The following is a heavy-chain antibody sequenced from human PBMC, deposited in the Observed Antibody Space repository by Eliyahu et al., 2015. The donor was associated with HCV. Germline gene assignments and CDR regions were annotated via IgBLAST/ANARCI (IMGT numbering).Heavy chain of an antibody. CDR2: ISSSSSTI. CDR3: ARGVGIAVAGSHSKYNWFDP. Sequence: EVQLVESGGGLVQPGGSLRLSCAASGFXFSSXSMXWVRQAPGKGLEWVSYISSSSSTIYYADSVKGRFTISRDNAKNSLYLQMNSLRDEDTAVYYCARGVGIAVAGSHSKYNWFDPWGQGTLVTVPS. CDR1: GFXFSSXS. V-gene: IGHV3-48*02. J-gene: IGHJ5*02. D-gene: IGHD6-19*01.